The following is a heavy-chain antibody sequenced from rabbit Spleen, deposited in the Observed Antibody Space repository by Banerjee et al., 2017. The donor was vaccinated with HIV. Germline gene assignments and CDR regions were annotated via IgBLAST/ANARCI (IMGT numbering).Heavy chain of an antibody. V-gene: IGHV1S45*01. Sequence: EQLEESGGGLVKPEGSLTLTCKASGVSFSDKDVMFWVRQAPGKGLEWIACINTVTGKSVYASWAKGRFTMSRTSSTTVTLQMTSLTAADTATYFCARNYVNAFDPWGPGTLVTVS. CDR2: INTVTGKS. J-gene: IGHJ2*01. CDR3: ARNYVNAFDP. CDR1: GVSFSDKDV. D-gene: IGHD1-1*01.